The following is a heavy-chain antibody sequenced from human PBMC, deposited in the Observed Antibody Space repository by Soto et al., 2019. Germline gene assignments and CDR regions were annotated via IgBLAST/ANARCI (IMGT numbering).Heavy chain of an antibody. CDR3: ARDQEQQLVDYFDY. J-gene: IGHJ4*02. V-gene: IGHV3-33*01. CDR1: GFTFSSYG. D-gene: IGHD6-13*01. Sequence: QVQLVESGGGVVQPGRSLRLSCAASGFTFSSYGMHWVRQAPGKGLEWVAVIWYDGSNKYYADSVKGRFTISRDNSKNTLYLQMNSLRAEDTAVYYCARDQEQQLVDYFDYWGQGTLVTVSS. CDR2: IWYDGSNK.